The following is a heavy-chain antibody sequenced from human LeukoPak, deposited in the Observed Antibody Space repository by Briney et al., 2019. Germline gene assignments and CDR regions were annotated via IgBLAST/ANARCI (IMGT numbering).Heavy chain of an antibody. CDR1: GFTFSSYS. J-gene: IGHJ5*02. D-gene: IGHD3-10*01. Sequence: GGSLRLSCAASGFTFSSYSMNWVRQAPGKGLEWVSYISSSSSTIYYADSVKGRFTISRDNAKNSLYLQMNSLRAEDTAVYYCARNPITMVRGVIIPPNWFDPWGQGTLVTVSS. CDR2: ISSSSSTI. CDR3: ARNPITMVRGVIIPPNWFDP. V-gene: IGHV3-48*01.